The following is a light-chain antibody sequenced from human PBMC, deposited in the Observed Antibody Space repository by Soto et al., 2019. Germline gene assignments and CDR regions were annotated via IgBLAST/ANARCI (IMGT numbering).Light chain of an antibody. CDR1: QSISSW. CDR3: QQYNSFPYT. CDR2: KAS. V-gene: IGKV1-5*03. J-gene: IGKJ2*01. Sequence: DIQMTQSPSTLSASVGDRVTIPCRASQSISSWLAWYQQKPGKAPKLLMYKASTLESGVPSRFSGSGSGTEFTLTIRSLQPDDFATYYCQQYNSFPYTFGQGTRLGMK.